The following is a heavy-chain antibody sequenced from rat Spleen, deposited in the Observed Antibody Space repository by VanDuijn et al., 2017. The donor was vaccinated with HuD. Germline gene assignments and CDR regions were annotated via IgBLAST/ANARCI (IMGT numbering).Heavy chain of an antibody. V-gene: IGHV5-19*01. J-gene: IGHJ2*01. D-gene: IGHD1-12*01. CDR3: ARHHLGSWYFDY. CDR2: ISPSGGST. Sequence: EVQLVESGGGLVQPGRSLKLSCAASGFTFSNYGMHWIRQAPTKGLEWVASISPSGGSTYYPDSVKGRFTISRDNAKSTLYLQMDSLRSEDTASYYCARHHLGSWYFDYWGQGVMVTVSS. CDR1: GFTFSNYG.